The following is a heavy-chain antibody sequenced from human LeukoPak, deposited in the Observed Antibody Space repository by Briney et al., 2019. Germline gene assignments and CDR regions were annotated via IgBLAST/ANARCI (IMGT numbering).Heavy chain of an antibody. CDR3: ARRIVGGGIDL. CDR1: GFTFSSYW. CDR2: INSDGSST. Sequence: GGSLRLSCAGSGFTFSSYWMHWVRQAPGKGLVWVSRINSDGSSTSYADSVKGRFTISRDNAKNTVYLQMNSLRAEDTAVYFCARRIVGGGIDLWGQGILVTVSS. J-gene: IGHJ5*02. D-gene: IGHD3-22*01. V-gene: IGHV3-74*01.